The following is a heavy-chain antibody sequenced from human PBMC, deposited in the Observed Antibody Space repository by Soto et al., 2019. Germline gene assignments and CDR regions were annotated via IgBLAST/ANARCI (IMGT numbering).Heavy chain of an antibody. CDR2: ISYDGNNK. D-gene: IGHD4-17*01. Sequence: QVQLVESGGGAVQPGGSRRLSCAASEFTFSNYAMHWVRQAPGKGLQWLAVISYDGNNKYYADSVEGRFTISRDNSKNTVYLQMYSLRLEDTAVYSCARGPSYSDSYFDHWGQGTLVTVSS. CDR3: ARGPSYSDSYFDH. CDR1: EFTFSNYA. J-gene: IGHJ4*02. V-gene: IGHV3-30*03.